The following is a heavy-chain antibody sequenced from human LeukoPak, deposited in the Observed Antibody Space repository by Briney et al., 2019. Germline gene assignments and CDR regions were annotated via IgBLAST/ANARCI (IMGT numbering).Heavy chain of an antibody. D-gene: IGHD3-22*01. V-gene: IGHV4-39*01. J-gene: IGHJ5*02. Sequence: PSETLSLTCTVSGGSISSSSYYWGWIRQPPGKGLEWIGSIYYSGSTYYNPSLKSRVTIPVDTSNNQFSLKLSSVTAADTAVYYCARSGYYDSSGYYPYNWFDPWGQGTLVTVSS. CDR2: IYYSGST. CDR1: GGSISSSSYY. CDR3: ARSGYYDSSGYYPYNWFDP.